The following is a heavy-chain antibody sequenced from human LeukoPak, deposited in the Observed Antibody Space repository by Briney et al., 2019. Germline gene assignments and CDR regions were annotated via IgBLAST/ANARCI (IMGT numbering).Heavy chain of an antibody. Sequence: PGGSLRLSCAASGFTFSTYEMNWVRQAPGKGLEWVSYISSSGSTIYYADSVKGRFTISRDNAKNSLYLQANSLRAEDTAVYYCARDGSAGSGYFDYWGQGTLVTVSS. V-gene: IGHV3-48*03. CDR3: ARDGSAGSGYFDY. CDR1: GFTFSTYE. CDR2: ISSSGSTI. D-gene: IGHD3-22*01. J-gene: IGHJ4*02.